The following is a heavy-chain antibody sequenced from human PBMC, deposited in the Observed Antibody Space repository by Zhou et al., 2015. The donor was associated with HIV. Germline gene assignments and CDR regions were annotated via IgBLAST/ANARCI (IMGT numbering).Heavy chain of an antibody. D-gene: IGHD6-19*01. CDR1: GYTFTGYY. V-gene: IGHV1-2*02. J-gene: IGHJ6*02. CDR2: INPNSGGT. Sequence: QVQLVQSGAEVKKPGASVKVSCKASGYTFTGYYMHWVRQAPGQGLEWMGWINPNSGGTNYAQKFQGRVTMTRDTSISTAYMELSRLRSDDTAVYYCARDSVAGPQSMYYYYGMDVWGQGTTVTGLL. CDR3: ARDSVAGPQSMYYYYGMDV.